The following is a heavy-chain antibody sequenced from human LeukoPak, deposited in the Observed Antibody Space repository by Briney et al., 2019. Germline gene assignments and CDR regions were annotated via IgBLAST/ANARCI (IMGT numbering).Heavy chain of an antibody. D-gene: IGHD1-26*01. CDR2: ISSSGSTI. CDR1: GFTLSDYY. Sequence: GGSLRLSCAASGFTLSDYYMSWIRQAPGKGLEWISYISSSGSTIFYADSVKGRFIISRDNARNSLYLQMNSLTAEDTAVYYCARDPYSGACGNTYYYYMDVWGKGTTVTISS. CDR3: ARDPYSGACGNTYYYYMDV. J-gene: IGHJ6*03. V-gene: IGHV3-11*04.